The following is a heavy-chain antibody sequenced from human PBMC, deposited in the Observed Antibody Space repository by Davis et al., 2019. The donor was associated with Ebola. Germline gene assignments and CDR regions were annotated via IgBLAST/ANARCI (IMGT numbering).Heavy chain of an antibody. J-gene: IGHJ2*01. V-gene: IGHV4-39*07. Sequence: PSETLSLTCTVSGGSISSGDYYWSWIRQPPGKGLEWIGEINHSGSTNYNPSLKSRVTISVDTSKNQFSLKLSSVTAADTAVYYCAKYSRYYWYFDLWGRGTLVTVSS. CDR3: AKYSRYYWYFDL. CDR1: GGSISSGDYY. D-gene: IGHD6-6*01. CDR2: INHSGST.